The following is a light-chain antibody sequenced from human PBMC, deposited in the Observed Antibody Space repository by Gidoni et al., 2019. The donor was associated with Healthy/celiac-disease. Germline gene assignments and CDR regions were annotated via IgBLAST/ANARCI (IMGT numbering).Light chain of an antibody. Sequence: IVMTQSPDSLAVSLGERATINCKSSQSVLYSSNNKNYLAWYQQKPGQPPQRLIYWASTRESGVPDRFSGSGSGTDFTLTISSLQAEDVAVYYCQQYYSTPLTFXGXTKVEIK. V-gene: IGKV4-1*01. CDR2: WAS. CDR1: QSVLYSSNNKNY. CDR3: QQYYSTPLT. J-gene: IGKJ4*01.